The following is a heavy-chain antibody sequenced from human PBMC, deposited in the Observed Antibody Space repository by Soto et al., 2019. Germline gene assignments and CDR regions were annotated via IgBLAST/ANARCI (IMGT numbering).Heavy chain of an antibody. J-gene: IGHJ4*02. CDR3: ARHLTNYYHDSSGYYSVDY. CDR1: GGSISTTTFY. CDR2: IYYTGST. V-gene: IGHV4-39*01. D-gene: IGHD3-22*01. Sequence: PSETLSLTCTVSGGSISTTTFYWGWIRQPPGKGLEWIGSIYYTGSTYYNPSLKSRVTMSVDASNNQFSLNLNSVTAADTAVYYCARHLTNYYHDSSGYYSVDYWGQGTLVTVSS.